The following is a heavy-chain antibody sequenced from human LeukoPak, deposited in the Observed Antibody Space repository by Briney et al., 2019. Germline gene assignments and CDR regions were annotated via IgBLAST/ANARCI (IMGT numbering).Heavy chain of an antibody. CDR3: AKGRWEVNLSDAFDI. V-gene: IGHV3-23*01. D-gene: IGHD1-26*01. CDR1: GFTFSSSA. Sequence: GGSLRLSCGASGFTFSSSAMCWVRQAPGKGPEWVSGICGSCGSTYYADSVKGRFTISRDNSKNTLYLQMNSLRAEDTAVYYCAKGRWEVNLSDAFDIWGQGTLVTVSS. CDR2: ICGSCGST. J-gene: IGHJ3*02.